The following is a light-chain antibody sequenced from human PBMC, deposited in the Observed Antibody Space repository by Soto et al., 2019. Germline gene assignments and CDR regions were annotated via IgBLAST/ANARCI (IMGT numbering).Light chain of an antibody. V-gene: IGLV2-8*01. Sequence: QSVLTQPPSAPGTPGQSVTIPCTGTSSDVGDYNYVSWYQQHPGKAPKLVIYEVSRRPSGVPDRFSGSKSGNTASLTVSGLQAEDEADYYCSSNAGSNNLVFGGGTKLTVL. CDR2: EVS. CDR1: SSDVGDYNY. J-gene: IGLJ2*01. CDR3: SSNAGSNNLV.